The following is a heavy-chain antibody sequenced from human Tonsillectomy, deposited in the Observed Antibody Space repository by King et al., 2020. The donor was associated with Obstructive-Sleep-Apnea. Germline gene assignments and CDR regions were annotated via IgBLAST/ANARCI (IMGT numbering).Heavy chain of an antibody. CDR2: MRQDGGDL. CDR3: TRYSASTGTTGFYAIDF. CDR1: GFSFSSYW. Sequence: VQLVESGGGLVQPGGSLRLSCAASGFSFSSYWLRWVRQAPGKGLEWVANMRQDGGDLYYVESVKGRFTISRDNAKNSLYLQMNTLRAEDTAIYYFTRYSASTGTTGFYAIDFWGQGTLVSVSS. D-gene: IGHD3-9*01. V-gene: IGHV3-7*01. J-gene: IGHJ4*02.